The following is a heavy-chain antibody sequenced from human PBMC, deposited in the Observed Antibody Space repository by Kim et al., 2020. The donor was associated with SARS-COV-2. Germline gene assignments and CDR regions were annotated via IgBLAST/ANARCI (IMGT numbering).Heavy chain of an antibody. Sequence: RVTISVDTSKNQFSLKLSSVTAADTAVYYCARDADTMVRGVINPGGWFDPWGQGTLVTVSS. V-gene: IGHV4-31*02. J-gene: IGHJ5*02. CDR3: ARDADTMVRGVINPGGWFDP. D-gene: IGHD3-10*01.